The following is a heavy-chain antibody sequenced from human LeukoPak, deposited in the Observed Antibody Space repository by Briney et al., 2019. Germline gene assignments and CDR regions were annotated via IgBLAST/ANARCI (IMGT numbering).Heavy chain of an antibody. CDR3: ATPLGQQLVADAFDI. Sequence: SETLSLTCTVSGGSISSSSHYWAWIRQPPGKGLEWIANIYYSGNTYHNPSLKSRVTISVDTSKNQFSLKLSSVTAADTAVYYCATPLGQQLVADAFDIWGQGTMVTVSS. J-gene: IGHJ3*02. CDR2: IYYSGNT. V-gene: IGHV4-39*07. D-gene: IGHD6-13*01. CDR1: GGSISSSSHY.